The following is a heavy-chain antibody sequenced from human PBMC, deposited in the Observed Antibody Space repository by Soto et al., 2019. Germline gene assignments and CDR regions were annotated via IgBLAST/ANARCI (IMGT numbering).Heavy chain of an antibody. Sequence: ASVNVSCKASGYTFTSYYMHWVRQAPGQGLEWMGIINPSGGSTSYAQKFQGRVTMTRDTSTSTAYMELSSLRSDDTAVYYCARRGHCSGGSCYPEALYYYYMDVWGKGTTVTVSS. J-gene: IGHJ6*03. CDR3: ARRGHCSGGSCYPEALYYYYMDV. V-gene: IGHV1-46*01. CDR2: INPSGGST. CDR1: GYTFTSYY. D-gene: IGHD2-15*01.